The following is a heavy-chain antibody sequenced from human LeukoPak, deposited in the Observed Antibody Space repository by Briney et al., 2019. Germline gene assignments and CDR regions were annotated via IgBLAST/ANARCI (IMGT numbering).Heavy chain of an antibody. CDR2: IIPIFGTA. J-gene: IGHJ4*02. CDR1: GYTFTSYD. V-gene: IGHV1-69*05. CDR3: ARASSSSFDY. D-gene: IGHD6-6*01. Sequence: VASVKVSCKASGYTFTSYDISWVRQAPGQGLEWMGGIIPIFGTANYAQKFQGRVTITTDESTSTAYMELSSLRSEDTAVYYCARASSSSFDYWGQGTLVTVSS.